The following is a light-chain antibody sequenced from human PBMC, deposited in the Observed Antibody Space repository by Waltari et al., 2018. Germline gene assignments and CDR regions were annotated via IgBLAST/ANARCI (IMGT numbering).Light chain of an antibody. V-gene: IGLV1-44*01. CDR1: NPHIGSNT. CDR3: STWDDRLTGVV. Sequence: QSVLAQPPSASGTPGQRIPISCSGSNPHIGSNTSNWYQQFPGTAPSLLISSNNQRPSGVPDRFSASKSGSSAALAIYGLHSEDEADYYCSTWDDRLTGVVFGGGTKVTVL. J-gene: IGLJ2*01. CDR2: SNN.